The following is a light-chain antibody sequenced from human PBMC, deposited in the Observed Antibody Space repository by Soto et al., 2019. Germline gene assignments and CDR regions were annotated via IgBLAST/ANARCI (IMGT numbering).Light chain of an antibody. CDR2: DVF. CDR3: QHYSGLPHT. Sequence: DIQMTQSPSSLSASIGDRVTVTCRASQNVNDRLAWYQQKPGKAPQVLISDVFRLQSGVPSRFNGGGSGTEFTLTVCSLQAEDSATYFCQHYSGLPHTFGPGTKLEI. V-gene: IGKV1-5*01. CDR1: QNVNDR. J-gene: IGKJ2*01.